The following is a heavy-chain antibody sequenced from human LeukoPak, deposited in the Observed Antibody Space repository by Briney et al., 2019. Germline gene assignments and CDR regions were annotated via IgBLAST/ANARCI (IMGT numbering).Heavy chain of an antibody. CDR3: AKDRYGGPFDY. CDR1: GFTFSSYG. CDR2: IWYDGSNK. V-gene: IGHV3-33*06. Sequence: GGSLRLPCAASGFTFSSYGMHWVRQAPGKGLEWVAVIWYDGSNKYYADSVKGRFTISRDNSKNTLYLQMNSLRAEDTAVYYCAKDRYGGPFDYWGQGTLVTVSS. J-gene: IGHJ4*02. D-gene: IGHD4-23*01.